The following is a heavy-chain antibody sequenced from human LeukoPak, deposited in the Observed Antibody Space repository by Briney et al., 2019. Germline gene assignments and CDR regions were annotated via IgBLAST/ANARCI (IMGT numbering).Heavy chain of an antibody. D-gene: IGHD5-18*01. J-gene: IGHJ4*02. Sequence: PSETLSLTCTVSGASISSYYWSWIRQPPGQGLEWIGYIYASGNTNSNPSLKSRATILVDTSKNQVSLKLTSVTAADTAVYYCARTSDTAMITKWGQGTRVTVSS. V-gene: IGHV4-4*08. CDR3: ARTSDTAMITK. CDR1: GASISSYY. CDR2: IYASGNT.